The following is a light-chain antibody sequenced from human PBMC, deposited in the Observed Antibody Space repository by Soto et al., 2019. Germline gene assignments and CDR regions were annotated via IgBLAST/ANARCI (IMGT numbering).Light chain of an antibody. CDR2: GAS. V-gene: IGKV3-15*01. J-gene: IGKJ2*01. CDR3: QQSQNWYN. CDR1: QSVATH. Sequence: EIVLTQSPATLSVSPGQRATLSCRASQSVATHLHWYPQKPGQAPRLLIYGASTRATGVPARFSGSGSGTEFTLTINSLQSEDFAVDYCQQSQNWYNFGQGTELEIK.